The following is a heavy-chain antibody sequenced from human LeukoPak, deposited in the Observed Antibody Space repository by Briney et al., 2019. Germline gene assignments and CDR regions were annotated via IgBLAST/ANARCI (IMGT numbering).Heavy chain of an antibody. J-gene: IGHJ5*02. CDR1: GGTFSSYA. Sequence: ASVKVSCKASGGTFSSYAISWVRQAPGQGLEWMGGIIPIFGTANYAQKFQGRVTITADQSTSTAYMELSSLRSEDTAVYYCARGEWELQFDPWGQGTLVTVSS. CDR2: IIPIFGTA. V-gene: IGHV1-69*13. D-gene: IGHD1-26*01. CDR3: ARGEWELQFDP.